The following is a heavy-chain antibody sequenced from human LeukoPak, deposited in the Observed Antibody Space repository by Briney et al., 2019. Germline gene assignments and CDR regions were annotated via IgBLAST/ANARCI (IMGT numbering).Heavy chain of an antibody. Sequence: ASVKVSCKASGYTFTSYGISWVRQAPGQGLEWMGWISAYNGNTNYAQKLQSRDTMTTDTSTSTAYMELRSLRPDDTAVYYCAISPSIAVAGTMGDYWGQGTLVTVSS. V-gene: IGHV1-18*01. CDR1: GYTFTSYG. CDR3: AISPSIAVAGTMGDY. D-gene: IGHD6-19*01. CDR2: ISAYNGNT. J-gene: IGHJ4*02.